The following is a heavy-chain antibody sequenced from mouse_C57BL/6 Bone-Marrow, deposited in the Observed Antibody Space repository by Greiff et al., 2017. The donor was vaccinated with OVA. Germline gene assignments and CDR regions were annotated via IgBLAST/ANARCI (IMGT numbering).Heavy chain of an antibody. D-gene: IGHD2-1*01. J-gene: IGHJ3*01. CDR2: INPSSGYT. Sequence: QVQLQQSGAELAKPGASVKLSCKASGYTFTSYWMHWVKQRPGQGLEWIGYINPSSGYTKYNQKFKDKATLTADKSSSTAYMQLSSLTDEDSAVYYCARENYCNSAWFAYWGQGTLVTVSA. CDR1: GYTFTSYW. CDR3: ARENYCNSAWFAY. V-gene: IGHV1-7*01.